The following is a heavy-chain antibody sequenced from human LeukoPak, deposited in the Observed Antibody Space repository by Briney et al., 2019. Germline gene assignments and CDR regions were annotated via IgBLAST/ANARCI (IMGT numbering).Heavy chain of an antibody. CDR3: ARDR. CDR2: IRFDGSIK. Sequence: PGGSLRLSCAASGFTLSRNGMHWVRQAPGKGLEWVAFIRFDGSIKYYADSVKGRFTISRDNSKNTMYLQMNGLRAEDTAVYYCARDRWGQGTLVTVSS. V-gene: IGHV3-30*02. CDR1: GFTLSRNG. J-gene: IGHJ4*02.